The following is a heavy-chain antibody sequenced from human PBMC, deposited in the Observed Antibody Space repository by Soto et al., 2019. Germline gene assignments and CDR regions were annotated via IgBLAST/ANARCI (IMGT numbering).Heavy chain of an antibody. J-gene: IGHJ4*02. V-gene: IGHV4-59*01. CDR2: FYYSGST. CDR1: GGSISSYY. Sequence: SETLSLTCPVCGGSISSYYWSWIRQPPGKGLEWIGYFYYSGSTNYNPSLKSRVTIPVDTSKNQFSLKLSSVTAADTAVYYCARGGWKLFDYWGQGTLVTVSS. D-gene: IGHD6-19*01. CDR3: ARGGWKLFDY.